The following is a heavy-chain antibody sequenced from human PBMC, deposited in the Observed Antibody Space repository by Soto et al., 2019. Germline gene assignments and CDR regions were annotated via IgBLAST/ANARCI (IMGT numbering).Heavy chain of an antibody. CDR2: ISWDGGST. J-gene: IGHJ3*02. V-gene: IGHV3-43*01. CDR3: AKDNSPYDILTGSTYDAFDI. Sequence: HPGGSLRLSCAASGFTFDDYTMHWVRQAPGKGLEWVSLISWDGGSTYYADSVKGRFTISRDNSKNSLYLQMNSLRTEDTALYYCAKDNSPYDILTGSTYDAFDIWGQGTMVTVSS. CDR1: GFTFDDYT. D-gene: IGHD3-9*01.